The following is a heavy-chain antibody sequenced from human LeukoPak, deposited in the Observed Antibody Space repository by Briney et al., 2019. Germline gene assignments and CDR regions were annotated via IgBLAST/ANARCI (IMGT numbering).Heavy chain of an antibody. V-gene: IGHV4-30-2*01. J-gene: IGHJ4*02. D-gene: IGHD2-15*01. CDR2: IHHSGST. CDR1: GGSISSGGYS. CDR3: ARGYCSGGSCYSPFDY. Sequence: SETLSLTCAVSGGSISSGGYSWSWIRQPPGKGLEWIGYIHHSGSTYYNPSLKSRVTISVDRSKNQFSLKLSSVTAADTAVYYCARGYCSGGSCYSPFDYWGQGTLVTVSS.